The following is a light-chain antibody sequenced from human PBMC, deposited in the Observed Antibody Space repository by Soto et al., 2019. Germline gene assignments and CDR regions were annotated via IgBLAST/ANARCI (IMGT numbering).Light chain of an antibody. Sequence: EIVLTQSPATLSLSPGERATLSCRASQSVSSHLAWYQQKPGQAPRLLIYDASNRATGIPARFSGSGSGTDFTLTISSLEPEDCAVYYCQQRSNWITFGGGTKVEIK. CDR3: QQRSNWIT. CDR1: QSVSSH. J-gene: IGKJ4*01. CDR2: DAS. V-gene: IGKV3-11*01.